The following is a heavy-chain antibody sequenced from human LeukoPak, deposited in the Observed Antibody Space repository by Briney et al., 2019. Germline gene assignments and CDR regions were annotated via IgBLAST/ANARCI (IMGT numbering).Heavy chain of an antibody. J-gene: IGHJ4*02. CDR1: GFTFSNAW. CDR3: ARASRGYGY. V-gene: IGHV3-74*01. D-gene: IGHD5-18*01. Sequence: PGGSLRLSCAASGFTFSNAWMSWVRQAPGKGLVWVSRINSDGSSTSYADPVKGRFTISRDNAKNTLYLQMNSLRAEDTAVYYCARASRGYGYWGQGTLVTVSS. CDR2: INSDGSST.